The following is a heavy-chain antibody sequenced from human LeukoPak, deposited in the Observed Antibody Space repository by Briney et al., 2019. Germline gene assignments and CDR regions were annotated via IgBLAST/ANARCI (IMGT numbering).Heavy chain of an antibody. D-gene: IGHD3-10*01. Sequence: GGSLRLSCAASGFTFSSYAMSWVRQAPGKGLEWVSAISGSGGSTYYAGSVKGRFTISRDNSKNTLYLQTNSLRAEDTAVYYCAKDLPRYYYGSGSIYWGQGTLVTVSS. CDR2: ISGSGGST. CDR1: GFTFSSYA. J-gene: IGHJ4*02. V-gene: IGHV3-23*01. CDR3: AKDLPRYYYGSGSIY.